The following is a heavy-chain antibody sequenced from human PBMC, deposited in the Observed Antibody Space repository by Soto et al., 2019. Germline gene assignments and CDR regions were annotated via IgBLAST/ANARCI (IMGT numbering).Heavy chain of an antibody. D-gene: IGHD2-8*01. CDR1: RFSFSIYE. CDR3: ARGGGYCTPTSCAIDS. Sequence: GGSLSLSCVASRFSFSIYEMSWVRHAAGKGLEWVSRVSLTGDRTNYAGSVKGRFTVPRDNFKNTLYLEMDSLRPEDTAIYYCARGGGYCTPTSCAIDSWGRGTPVTVSS. V-gene: IGHV3-23*01. J-gene: IGHJ4*02. CDR2: VSLTGDRT.